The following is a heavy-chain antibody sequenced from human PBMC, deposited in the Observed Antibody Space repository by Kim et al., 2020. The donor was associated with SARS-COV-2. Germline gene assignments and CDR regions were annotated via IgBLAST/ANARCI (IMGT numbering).Heavy chain of an antibody. J-gene: IGHJ5*02. Sequence: SETLSLSCTVSGGSIRSSSYYWAWIRQPPGKGLEWIATMHYTGGTYYSPSLKSRLTITMDTSNNHFFLKVAFVTAADSAMYYCVRVYGTGVYYYFDPWG. V-gene: IGHV4-39*07. D-gene: IGHD2-8*01. CDR2: MHYTGGT. CDR1: GGSIRSSSYY. CDR3: VRVYGTGVYYYFDP.